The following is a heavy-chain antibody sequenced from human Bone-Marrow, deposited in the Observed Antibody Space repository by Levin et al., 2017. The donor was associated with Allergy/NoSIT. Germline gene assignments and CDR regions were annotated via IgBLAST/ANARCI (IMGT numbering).Heavy chain of an antibody. Sequence: ASVKVSCKASGYTFNNYYMHWVRQAPGQGLEGVGLINPAGGTARIAHKFQATVTMTSDTSTSTLDLDLSSLRSDDTAVDSCARERMGPTKSRFDSWGQGTVVTVAS. CDR2: INPAGGTA. CDR1: GYTFNNYY. J-gene: IGHJ4*02. CDR3: ARERMGPTKSRFDS. V-gene: IGHV1-46*02. D-gene: IGHD1-26*01.